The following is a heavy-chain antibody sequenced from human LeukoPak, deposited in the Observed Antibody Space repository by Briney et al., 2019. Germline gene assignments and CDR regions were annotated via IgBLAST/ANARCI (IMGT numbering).Heavy chain of an antibody. CDR1: GGSISSYY. V-gene: IGHV4-4*07. CDR2: IYTSGST. J-gene: IGHJ2*01. Sequence: PSETLSLTCTVSGGSISSYYWSWIRQPAGKGLEWIGRIYTSGSTNYNPSLKSRVTMSVDTSKNQFSLKLSSVTAADTAVYYCARDYYDSSGYSHYRYFDLWGRGTLVTVSS. CDR3: ARDYYDSSGYSHYRYFDL. D-gene: IGHD3-22*01.